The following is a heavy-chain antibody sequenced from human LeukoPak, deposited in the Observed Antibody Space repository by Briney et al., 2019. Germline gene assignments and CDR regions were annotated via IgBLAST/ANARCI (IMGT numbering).Heavy chain of an antibody. CDR1: GGSISTYY. V-gene: IGHV4-59*12. D-gene: IGHD5-18*01. CDR3: ARVRIQLWSQHFDY. J-gene: IGHJ4*02. CDR2: IYFSGTT. Sequence: SETLSLTCTVSGGSISTYYWSWIRQPPGKGLEWIGYIYFSGTTNYNPSLKSRVTISIDTPKNQFSLKVSSVTAADTAVYYCARVRIQLWSQHFDYWGQGTLVTVSS.